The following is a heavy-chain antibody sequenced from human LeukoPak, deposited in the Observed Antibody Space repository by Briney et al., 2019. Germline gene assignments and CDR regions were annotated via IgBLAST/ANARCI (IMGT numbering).Heavy chain of an antibody. D-gene: IGHD1-26*01. Sequence: ASVKVSCKASGYTFTSYYMHWVRQAPGQGLEWMGIINPSGGSTSYAQKFQGRVTMTRDMSTSTVYMELSSLRSEDTPVYYCARAGVGATEIDYWGQGTLVTVSS. CDR2: INPSGGST. J-gene: IGHJ4*02. CDR3: ARAGVGATEIDY. CDR1: GYTFTSYY. V-gene: IGHV1-46*01.